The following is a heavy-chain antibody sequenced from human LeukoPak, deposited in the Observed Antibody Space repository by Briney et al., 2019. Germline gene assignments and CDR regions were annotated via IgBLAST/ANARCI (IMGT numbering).Heavy chain of an antibody. V-gene: IGHV1-69*06. CDR3: ARGDSGHDLGYWYFDL. J-gene: IGHJ2*01. Sequence: ASVKVSCKASGGTFSSYAISWVRQAPGQGLEWMGGIIPIFGTANYAQKFQGRVTITADKSTSTAYVELSSLRSEDTAVYYCARGDSGHDLGYWYFDLWGRGTLVTVSS. CDR2: IIPIFGTA. CDR1: GGTFSSYA. D-gene: IGHD5-12*01.